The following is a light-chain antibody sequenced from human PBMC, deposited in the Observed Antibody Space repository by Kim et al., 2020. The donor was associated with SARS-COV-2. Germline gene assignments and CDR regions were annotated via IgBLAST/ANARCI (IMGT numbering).Light chain of an antibody. CDR2: DTS. J-gene: IGKJ2*01. CDR1: QSVIGNY. CDR3: QQYGTSPYT. V-gene: IGKV3-20*01. Sequence: ENVLTQSPGTLSLSPGERATLSCRASQSVIGNYLAWYQQKPGQAPRLLIYDTSNRATGIPDRFSGSGSGTDFTLTITRLETEDFAVYYCQQYGTSPYTFGQGTKLEI.